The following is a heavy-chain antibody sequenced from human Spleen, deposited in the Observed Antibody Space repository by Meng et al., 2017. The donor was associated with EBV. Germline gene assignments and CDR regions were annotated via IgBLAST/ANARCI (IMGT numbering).Heavy chain of an antibody. CDR1: GDSVRSGSYY. CDR2: MYYSGNT. Sequence: QVQLHGSGQGLGKASEHLSLSCTVSGDSVRSGSYYWSWIRQPPGKGLEWIGYMYYSGNTNYNPSLKSRVTISVDTSKNQFSLKLTSVTAADTAVYYCARGLRDSGYPWFDPWGQGILVTVSS. CDR3: ARGLRDSGYPWFDP. V-gene: IGHV4-61*01. D-gene: IGHD3-22*01. J-gene: IGHJ5*02.